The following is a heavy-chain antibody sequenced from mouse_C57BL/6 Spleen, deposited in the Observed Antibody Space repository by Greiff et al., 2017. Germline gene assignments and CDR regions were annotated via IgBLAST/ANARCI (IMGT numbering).Heavy chain of an antibody. V-gene: IGHV5-6*01. J-gene: IGHJ2*01. CDR2: ISSGGSYT. D-gene: IGHD4-1*01. CDR3: ARRNWDDY. Sequence: DVHLVESGGDLVKPGGSLKLPCAASGLTFSSYGMSWVRQTPDKRLEWVATISSGGSYTYYPDSVKGRFTISRDNAKNTLYLQMSSLKSEDTAMYYCARRNWDDYWGQGTTLTVSS. CDR1: GLTFSSYG.